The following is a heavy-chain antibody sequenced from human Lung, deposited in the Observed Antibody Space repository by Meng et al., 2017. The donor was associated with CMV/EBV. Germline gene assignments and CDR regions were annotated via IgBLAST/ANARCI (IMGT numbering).Heavy chain of an antibody. J-gene: IGHJ6*02. D-gene: IGHD3-3*01. CDR2: IIPMRATT. CDR3: VGSEEVYHCRSGWEWYYHYGLDV. Sequence: SVXVSXXASGDTHSKYVTSWVRQAPGQGLEWMGGIIPMRATTNYAQTFQGRVTITADKSTATVYMELSSLRSEDTAVYFCVGSEEVYHCRSGWEWYYHYGLDVWGPGTTVTVSS. CDR1: GDTHSKYV. V-gene: IGHV1-69*10.